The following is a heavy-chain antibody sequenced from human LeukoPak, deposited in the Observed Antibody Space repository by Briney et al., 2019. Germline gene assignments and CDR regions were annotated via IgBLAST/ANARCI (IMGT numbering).Heavy chain of an antibody. D-gene: IGHD3-22*01. CDR1: GHTFTGYY. Sequence: ASVKVSCKASGHTFTGYYMHWVRQAPGQGLEWMGWISAYNGNTNYAQKLQGRVTMTTDTSTSTAYMELRSLRSDDTAVYYCARDGSGYYYSNDYWGQGTLVTVSS. J-gene: IGHJ4*02. CDR3: ARDGSGYYYSNDY. V-gene: IGHV1-18*04. CDR2: ISAYNGNT.